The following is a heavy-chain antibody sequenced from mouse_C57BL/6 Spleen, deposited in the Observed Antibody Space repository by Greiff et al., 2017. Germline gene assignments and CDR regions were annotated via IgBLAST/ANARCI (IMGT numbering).Heavy chain of an antibody. V-gene: IGHV5-6*01. Sequence: EVQRVESGGDLVKPGGSLKLSCAASGFTFSSYGMSWVRQTPDKRLEWVATISSGGSYTYYPDSVKGRFTISRDNAKNTLYLQMSSLKSEDTAMYYCARLWDRGYFDYWGQGTTLTVSS. CDR1: GFTFSSYG. CDR2: ISSGGSYT. J-gene: IGHJ2*01. CDR3: ARLWDRGYFDY. D-gene: IGHD3-3*01.